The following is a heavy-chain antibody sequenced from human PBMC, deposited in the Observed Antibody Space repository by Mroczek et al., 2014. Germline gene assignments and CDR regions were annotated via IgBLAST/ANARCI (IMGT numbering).Heavy chain of an antibody. CDR1: GYTFTSYG. D-gene: IGHD3-3*01. CDR3: ARANVLRFLEWFRPSYWFDP. CDR2: ISAYNGNT. Sequence: SGAEVKKPGASVKVSCKASGYTFTSYGISWVRQAPGQGLEWMGWISAYNGNTNYAQKLQGRVTMTTDTSTSTAYMELRSLRSDDTAVYYCARANVLRFLEWFRPSYWFDPWGQGTLVTVSS. J-gene: IGHJ5*02. V-gene: IGHV1-18*01.